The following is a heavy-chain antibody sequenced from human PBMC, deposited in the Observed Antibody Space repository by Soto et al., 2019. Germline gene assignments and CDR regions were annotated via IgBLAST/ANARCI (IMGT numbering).Heavy chain of an antibody. CDR2: VSIGGST. Sequence: DVQLLESGGGLVQPEGSLRLSCAASGFTFSSYAMGWVRQGPGKGLEWVAVVSIGGSTHYADSVRGRFTISRDNSKNTLSLQMNSLTAEVTDVYFCAKRRGAGGHFDYWGQGALVNVSS. J-gene: IGHJ4*02. CDR1: GFTFSSYA. D-gene: IGHD2-15*01. CDR3: AKRRGAGGHFDY. V-gene: IGHV3-23*01.